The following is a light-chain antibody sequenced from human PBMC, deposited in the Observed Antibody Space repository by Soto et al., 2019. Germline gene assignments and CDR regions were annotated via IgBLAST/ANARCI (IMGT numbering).Light chain of an antibody. CDR1: QSIDNY. CDR3: QQRSNWPRT. J-gene: IGKJ2*01. Sequence: EIVLTQSPATLSLSPGERASLSCRAGQSIDNYLAWYQQRPGQAPRLLIYDASNRATGIPARFSGGGSGTDFTLTISSLEPEDFAVYYCQQRSNWPRTFGQGTKLEIK. V-gene: IGKV3-11*01. CDR2: DAS.